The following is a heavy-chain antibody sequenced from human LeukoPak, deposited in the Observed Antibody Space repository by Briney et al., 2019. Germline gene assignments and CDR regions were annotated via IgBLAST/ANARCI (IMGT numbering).Heavy chain of an antibody. CDR2: IYHSGNT. J-gene: IGHJ4*02. Sequence: SETLSLTCTVSGYSISSGYYWGWIRPPPGKGLEWIGSIYHSGNTYYNPSLKSRVTISVDTSKNQFSLKLSSVTAADTAVYYCARVPAVAGYWGQGTLVTVSS. V-gene: IGHV4-38-2*02. CDR3: ARVPAVAGY. CDR1: GYSISSGYY. D-gene: IGHD6-19*01.